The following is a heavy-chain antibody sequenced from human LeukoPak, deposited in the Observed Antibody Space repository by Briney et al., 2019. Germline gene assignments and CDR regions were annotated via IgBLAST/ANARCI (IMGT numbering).Heavy chain of an antibody. CDR1: GGSISSYY. J-gene: IGHJ4*02. V-gene: IGHV4-59*12. CDR3: ARDLRDKYSSSYLDY. Sequence: SETLSLTCTVSGGSISSYYWSWIRQPPGKGLEWIGYIYYSGSTNYNPSLKSRVTISVDTSKNQFSLKLSSVTAADTAVYYCARDLRDKYSSSYLDYWGQGTLVTVSS. D-gene: IGHD6-6*01. CDR2: IYYSGST.